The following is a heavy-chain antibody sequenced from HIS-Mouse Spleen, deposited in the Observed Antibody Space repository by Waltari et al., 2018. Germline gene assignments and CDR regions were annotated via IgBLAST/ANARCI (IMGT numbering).Heavy chain of an antibody. CDR1: GGSISSSSYY. V-gene: IGHV4-39*07. CDR3: AREIPYSSSWYDWYFDL. CDR2: IYYSGGP. D-gene: IGHD6-13*01. J-gene: IGHJ2*01. Sequence: QLQLQESGPGLVKPSETLSLTCTVSGGSISSSSYYWGWIRQPPGKGLGGIGSIYYSGGPTDTPARKCRVTISVDTSKNKFSLKLSAVAAADTAVYYCAREIPYSSSWYDWYFDLWGRGTLVTVSS.